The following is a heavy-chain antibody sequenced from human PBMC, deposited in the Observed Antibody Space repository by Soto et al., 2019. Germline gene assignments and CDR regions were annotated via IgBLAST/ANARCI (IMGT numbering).Heavy chain of an antibody. D-gene: IGHD3-16*01. CDR1: GASLGGFH. J-gene: IGHJ3*02. CDR2: LIHGGST. CDR3: ARSPLGYDYVRQTWREVGDSFDI. V-gene: IGHV4-34*12. Sequence: ETLSLTCAIYGASLGGFHWTWLRQAPGKGLEWIGELIHGGSTNYNPSLKGRVSFSLDTSKNQFSLHLMSVTAADTAVYYCARSPLGYDYVRQTWREVGDSFDIWGRGTLVTVSS.